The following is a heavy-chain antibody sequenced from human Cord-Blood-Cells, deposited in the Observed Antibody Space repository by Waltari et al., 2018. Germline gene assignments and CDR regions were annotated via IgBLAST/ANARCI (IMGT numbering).Heavy chain of an antibody. Sequence: QVQLVQSGAEVKKPGASVKVSCKVSGYTLTELSMPLVRPAPGKGLEWMGGFDPEGVETNYSQKFQGRVTMAEETATATGYSELSSLRSEDTAGYYCATGRELTGDLGAFDIWGQGTMVTVSS. D-gene: IGHD7-27*01. CDR2: FDPEGVET. CDR1: GYTLTELS. J-gene: IGHJ3*02. V-gene: IGHV1-24*01. CDR3: ATGRELTGDLGAFDI.